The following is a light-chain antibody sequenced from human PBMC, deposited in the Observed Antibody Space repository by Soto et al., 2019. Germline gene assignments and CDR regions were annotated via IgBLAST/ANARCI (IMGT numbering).Light chain of an antibody. Sequence: QSALTQPASVSGSPGQSITISCTEASSDIDGYNYVSWYQQHPVKAPKLIIYDVTNRPSGVPNRFSGSKSGNTASLTISGLQAEDEADYYCSSYTSSSTYVFGTGTKLTVL. J-gene: IGLJ1*01. V-gene: IGLV2-14*01. CDR3: SSYTSSSTYV. CDR2: DVT. CDR1: SSDIDGYNY.